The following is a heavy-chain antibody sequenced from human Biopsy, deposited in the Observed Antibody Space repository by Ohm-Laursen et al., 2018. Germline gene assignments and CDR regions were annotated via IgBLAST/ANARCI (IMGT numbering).Heavy chain of an antibody. J-gene: IGHJ3*02. CDR2: IYSSGGT. D-gene: IGHD5-12*01. CDR3: AREAIGVATAFDI. CDR1: GGSIISYY. Sequence: TLSLTCTVSGGSIISYYWNWIRQPAGKGLEWIGRIYSSGGTKYNPSLKSRVTMSVDTSKKQLSLKVRSVTAADTAIYYCAREAIGVATAFDIWGQGTMVTVSS. V-gene: IGHV4-4*07.